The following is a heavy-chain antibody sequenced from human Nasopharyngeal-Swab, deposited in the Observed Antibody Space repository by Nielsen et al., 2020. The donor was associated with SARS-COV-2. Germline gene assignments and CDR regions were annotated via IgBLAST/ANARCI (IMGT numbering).Heavy chain of an antibody. Sequence: GESLKISCAASRFSFTDYSMSWVRQAPGKGLEWISYITSSSATIYYADSVKGRFTISRDNAKNSLYLQMNSLRAEDTAVYYCAKDQLGYSYGTLYGMDVWGQGTTVTVSS. V-gene: IGHV3-48*04. D-gene: IGHD5-18*01. J-gene: IGHJ6*02. CDR2: ITSSSATI. CDR1: RFSFTDYS. CDR3: AKDQLGYSYGTLYGMDV.